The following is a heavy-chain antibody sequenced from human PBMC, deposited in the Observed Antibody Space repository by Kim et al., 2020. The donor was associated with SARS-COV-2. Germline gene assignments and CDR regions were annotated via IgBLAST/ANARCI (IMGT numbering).Heavy chain of an antibody. V-gene: IGHV3-7*01. CDR2: INQHGSES. CDR1: GFTFTSFW. J-gene: IGHJ4*01. D-gene: IGHD1-26*01. CDR3: ARDAWAEGWTDGFGY. Sequence: GGSLRLSCAASGFTFTSFWMSWVRQAPGKGLEWVANINQHGSESKHVDSVKGRFTISRDNAKDSVYLQMNIRRAESRAVYYCARDAWAEGWTDGFGYWGHGALVTVSS.